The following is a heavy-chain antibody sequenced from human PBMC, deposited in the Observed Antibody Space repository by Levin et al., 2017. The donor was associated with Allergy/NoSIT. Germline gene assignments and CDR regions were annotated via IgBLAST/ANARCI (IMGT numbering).Heavy chain of an antibody. J-gene: IGHJ5*02. CDR3: ARGLGAGSYNWFDP. D-gene: IGHD3-10*01. CDR2: IYYSGST. V-gene: IGHV4-30-4*01. CDR1: GGSISSGDYY. Sequence: SETLSLTCTVSGGSISSGDYYWSWIRQPPGKGLEWIGYIYYSGSTYYNPSLKSRVTISVDTSKNQFSLKLTSVTAADTAVYYCARGLGAGSYNWFDPWGQGTLVTVSS.